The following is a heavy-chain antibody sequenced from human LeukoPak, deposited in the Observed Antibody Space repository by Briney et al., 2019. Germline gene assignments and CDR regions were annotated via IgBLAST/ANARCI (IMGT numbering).Heavy chain of an antibody. J-gene: IGHJ4*02. D-gene: IGHD6-19*01. CDR1: GYTFTGYY. V-gene: IGHV1-2*02. CDR3: AREVVAVAGKRFDY. CDR2: INPNSGGT. Sequence: ASVKVSCKASGYTFTGYYMHWVRQAPGQGLEWMGWINPNSGGTNYAQKFQGRVTMTRDTSISTAYMELSRLRSDDTAVYYCAREVVAVAGKRFDYWGQGTLVTVSS.